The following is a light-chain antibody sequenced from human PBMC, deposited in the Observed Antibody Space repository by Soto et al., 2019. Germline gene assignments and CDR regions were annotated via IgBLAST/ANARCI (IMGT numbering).Light chain of an antibody. V-gene: IGLV2-23*01. J-gene: IGLJ2*01. CDR1: SSDVGGYNL. CDR3: CSYAGSSTLL. Sequence: QSALTQPASVSGSPGQSITISCTGTSSDVGGYNLVSWYQQHPGKTPKLMIYEGSKRPSGVSNRFSGSKSGNTASLTISGLQAEDEADYYCCSYAGSSTLLFGGGTTVTVL. CDR2: EGS.